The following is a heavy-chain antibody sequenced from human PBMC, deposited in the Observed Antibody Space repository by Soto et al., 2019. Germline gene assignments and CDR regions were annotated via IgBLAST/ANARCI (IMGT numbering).Heavy chain of an antibody. J-gene: IGHJ6*02. V-gene: IGHV4-59*01. CDR3: ARAGACSYDILTGYQYYYYYYGMDV. CDR2: IYYSGST. Sequence: SETLSLTCTVSGGSISSYYWSWIRQPPGKGLEWIGYIYYSGSTNYNPSLKSRVTKSVDTSKNQFSLKLISVTAADTVVYYCARAGACSYDILTGYQYYYYYYGMDVWGQGTTVTVSS. D-gene: IGHD3-9*01. CDR1: GGSISSYY.